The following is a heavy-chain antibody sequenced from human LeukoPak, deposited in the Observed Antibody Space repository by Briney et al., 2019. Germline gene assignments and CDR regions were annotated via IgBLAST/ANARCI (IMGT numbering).Heavy chain of an antibody. J-gene: IGHJ4*02. CDR3: ARDPPPNTYYYGSGAQGDY. CDR1: GYTFTGYY. Sequence: ASVKVSCKASGYTFTGYYMHWVRQAPGQGLEWMGWINPNSGRTNYAQKFQGRVTMTRDTSISTAYMELSRLRSDDTAVYYCARDPPPNTYYYGSGAQGDYWGQGTLVTVSS. D-gene: IGHD3-10*01. CDR2: INPNSGRT. V-gene: IGHV1-2*02.